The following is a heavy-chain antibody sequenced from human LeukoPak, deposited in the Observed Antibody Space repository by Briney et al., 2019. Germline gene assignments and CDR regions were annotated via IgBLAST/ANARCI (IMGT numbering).Heavy chain of an antibody. J-gene: IGHJ4*02. CDR3: ARLATSTGSYVDY. Sequence: HPGGSLRLSCAASGFTVSSKYISWVRQAPGKGLEWVSVIYDGGGGKYADSVQDRFKIYRDNYKNTLYLQMDSLRAEETAVYYCARLATSTGSYVDYWGQGTLVTVSS. CDR2: IYDGGGG. V-gene: IGHV3-53*01. D-gene: IGHD1-26*01. CDR1: GFTVSSKY.